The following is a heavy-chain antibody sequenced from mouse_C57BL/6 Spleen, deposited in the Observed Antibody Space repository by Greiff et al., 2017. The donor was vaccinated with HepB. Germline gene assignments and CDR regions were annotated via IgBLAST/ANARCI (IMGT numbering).Heavy chain of an antibody. V-gene: IGHV1-81*01. D-gene: IGHD2-4*01. CDR2: IYPKSGNT. Sequence: VQLQQSGAELAWPGASVKLSCKASGYTFTSYGISWVKQRTGQGLEWIGEIYPKSGNTYYNEKFKGKATVTADKYSSTAYMELRSLTSEDAAVYICKREDEYEAMDYWGQGTAVTVSS. J-gene: IGHJ4*01. CDR1: GYTFTSYG. CDR3: KREDEYEAMDY.